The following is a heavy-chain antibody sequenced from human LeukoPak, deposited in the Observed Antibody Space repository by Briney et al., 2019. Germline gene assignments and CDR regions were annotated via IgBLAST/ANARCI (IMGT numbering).Heavy chain of an antibody. V-gene: IGHV3-74*01. Sequence: GGSLRLSCAASGFTFSNFWMHWVRQAPGKGLVWVALIYGDGSFTRYADSVKGRFTISRDNSKNTLYLQMNSLRAEDTAVYYCAKDSQVLRFLEWLFDYWGQGTLVTVSS. D-gene: IGHD3-3*01. CDR1: GFTFSNFW. J-gene: IGHJ4*02. CDR2: IYGDGSFT. CDR3: AKDSQVLRFLEWLFDY.